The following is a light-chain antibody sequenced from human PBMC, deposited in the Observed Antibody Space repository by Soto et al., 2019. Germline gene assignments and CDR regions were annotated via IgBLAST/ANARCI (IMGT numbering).Light chain of an antibody. CDR2: DAS. Sequence: DIQMTQSPSTLSASVGDRVTITCRASQSTSSGLAWYQQKPGKAPKLLIYDASSLESGVPSRFSGSGSGTEFPLTISSLQPDDFATYYCQQYNSYSWTFGQGTNVEIK. V-gene: IGKV1-5*01. CDR1: QSTSSG. J-gene: IGKJ1*01. CDR3: QQYNSYSWT.